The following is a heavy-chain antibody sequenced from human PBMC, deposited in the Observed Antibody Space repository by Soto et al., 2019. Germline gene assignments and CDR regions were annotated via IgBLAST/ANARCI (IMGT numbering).Heavy chain of an antibody. Sequence: QVQLQESGPGLVKPSQTLSLTCTVSGGSISSGGYYWSWIRQHPGKGLEWIGYIYYSGSTYYNPSLKSRVTISVDTSQNQFSLKLSSVTAADTAVYYCARDNSSAHDDAFDIWGQGTMVTVSS. V-gene: IGHV4-31*03. CDR1: GGSISSGGYY. J-gene: IGHJ3*02. CDR2: IYYSGST. D-gene: IGHD3-22*01. CDR3: ARDNSSAHDDAFDI.